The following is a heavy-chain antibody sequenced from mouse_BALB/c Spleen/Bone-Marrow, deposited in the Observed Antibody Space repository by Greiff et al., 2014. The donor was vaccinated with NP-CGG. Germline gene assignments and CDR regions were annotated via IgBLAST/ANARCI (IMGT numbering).Heavy chain of an antibody. CDR2: ISTYNGDA. CDR1: GYTFTDYA. V-gene: IGHV1S137*01. CDR3: ARRGGFYAMDY. Sequence: VQLQQSGAELVRPGVSVKISCKGSGYTFTDYAMHWVKQSHAKSLEWIGVISTYNGDASYNQKFKGKATMTVDKSSSTAYMELARLTSEDSAIYYCARRGGFYAMDYWGQGTSVTVSS. J-gene: IGHJ4*01.